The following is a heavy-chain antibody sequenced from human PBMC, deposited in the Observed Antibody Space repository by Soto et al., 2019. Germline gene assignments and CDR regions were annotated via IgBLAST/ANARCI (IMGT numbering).Heavy chain of an antibody. J-gene: IGHJ6*03. V-gene: IGHV5-51*01. CDR1: GYNFGSYW. D-gene: IGHD2-2*01. CDR2: IYPGDSDT. CDR3: ARRGYCGSSICWGERYHYYMDV. Sequence: GESLKISCRASGYNFGSYWVGWVRQMPGKGLEWMGIIYPGDSDTRYSPSFQGQVTISADKSTSTAYLQWSSLKASDTAIYYCARRGYCGSSICWGERYHYYMDVWGKGTTVTVSS.